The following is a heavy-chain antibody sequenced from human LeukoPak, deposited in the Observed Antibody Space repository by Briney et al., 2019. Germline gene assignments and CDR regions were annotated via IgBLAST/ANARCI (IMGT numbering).Heavy chain of an antibody. J-gene: IGHJ4*02. D-gene: IGHD3-10*01. V-gene: IGHV4-61*03. CDR2: IYYTGKT. CDR1: GDSVSNGNYY. Sequence: SETLSLTCTVSGDSVSNGNYYWSWLRQPPGKALEWIGYIYYTGKTYYNPSLEGRVTILVDTSRNHFSEKLSSVTAADTAVYYCARSQNYYGSGDYWSQGTLATVSS. CDR3: ARSQNYYGSGDY.